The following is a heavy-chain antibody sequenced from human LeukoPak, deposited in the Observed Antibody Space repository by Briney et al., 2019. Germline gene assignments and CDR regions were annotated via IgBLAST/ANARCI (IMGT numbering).Heavy chain of an antibody. V-gene: IGHV1-18*01. CDR1: GYTFINYG. D-gene: IGHD2-21*02. Sequence: ASVTVSCKAFGYTFINYGVSWVRQAPGQGLEWMGWISAYNGNTNYAQNLQGRVTMSTDTPANTAYLELRTLTSDDTAVYYCARGAYCGGDCSSSDSFDIWGQGTMVSVSS. J-gene: IGHJ3*02. CDR2: ISAYNGNT. CDR3: ARGAYCGGDCSSSDSFDI.